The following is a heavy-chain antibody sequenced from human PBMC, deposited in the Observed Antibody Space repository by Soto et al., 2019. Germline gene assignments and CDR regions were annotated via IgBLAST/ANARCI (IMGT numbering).Heavy chain of an antibody. J-gene: IGHJ3*02. CDR1: GGTFSSYA. CDR2: IIPIFGTA. D-gene: IGHD6-6*01. V-gene: IGHV1-69*06. CDR3: ARDWGYSSSVGAFDI. Sequence: SVKVSCKASGGTFSSYAISWVRQAPGQGLEWMGGIIPIFGTANYARKFQGRVTITADKSTSTAYMELSSLRSEDTAVYYCARDWGYSSSVGAFDIWGQGTMVTVSS.